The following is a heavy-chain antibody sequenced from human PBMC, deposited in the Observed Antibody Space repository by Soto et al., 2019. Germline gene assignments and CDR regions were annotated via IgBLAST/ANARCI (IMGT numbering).Heavy chain of an antibody. D-gene: IGHD4-4*01. CDR1: GGSISSYY. CDR3: ARAQSPYYYYGMDV. CDR2: IYYSGST. V-gene: IGHV4-59*01. Sequence: ETLSLTCTVSGGSISSYYWSWIRQPPGKGLEWIGYIYYSGSTNYNPSLKSRVTISVDTSKNQFSLKLSSVTAADTAVYYCARAQSPYYYYGMDVWGQGTTVTVSS. J-gene: IGHJ6*02.